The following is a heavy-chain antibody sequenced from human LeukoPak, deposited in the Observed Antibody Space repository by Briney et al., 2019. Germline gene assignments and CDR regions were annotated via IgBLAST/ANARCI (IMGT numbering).Heavy chain of an antibody. CDR2: IYHSGST. J-gene: IGHJ4*02. Sequence: PSETLSLTCTVSGGSISSSTYYWGWIRQPPGKGLEWIGSIYHSGSTYYNPSLKSRVTISVDTSKNQFSLKLSSVTAADTAVYYCAREAVLYYYGSGSYYNVPILDYWGQGTLVTVSS. D-gene: IGHD3-10*01. V-gene: IGHV4-39*07. CDR1: GGSISSSTYY. CDR3: AREAVLYYYGSGSYYNVPILDY.